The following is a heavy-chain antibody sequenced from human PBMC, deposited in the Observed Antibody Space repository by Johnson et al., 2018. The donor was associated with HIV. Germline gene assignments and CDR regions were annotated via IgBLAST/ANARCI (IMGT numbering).Heavy chain of an antibody. D-gene: IGHD3-22*01. Sequence: EVQLVESGGGVVRPGGSLRLSCAASGFTFDDYGMSWVRQAPGKGLEWVSAIGTAGDTYYADSVTGRFTISRDSSKKTLFLQMNSLRPEDTALYYCASPQSGVGPDYYDSSGYFRNDALDFWGQGTMVTVSS. CDR3: ASPQSGVGPDYYDSSGYFRNDALDF. J-gene: IGHJ3*01. CDR2: IGTAGDT. V-gene: IGHV3-23*04. CDR1: GFTFDDYG.